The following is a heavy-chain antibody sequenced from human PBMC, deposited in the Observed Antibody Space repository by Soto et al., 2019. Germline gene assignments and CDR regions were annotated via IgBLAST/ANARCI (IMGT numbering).Heavy chain of an antibody. D-gene: IGHD3-10*01. CDR3: ARTFGSGIFSFGPKMGYYYYYMDV. J-gene: IGHJ6*03. CDR2: IHYSGLT. CDR1: GGSVSSGSYY. V-gene: IGHV4-61*01. Sequence: SETLSLTCSVSGGSVSSGSYYWSWNRQPQGKGLEWIGYIHYSGLTNYNPSLKSRVTISVDTSTNQFSLNLDSVTAADTAVYYCARTFGSGIFSFGPKMGYYYYYMDVWVKGTTVTVSS.